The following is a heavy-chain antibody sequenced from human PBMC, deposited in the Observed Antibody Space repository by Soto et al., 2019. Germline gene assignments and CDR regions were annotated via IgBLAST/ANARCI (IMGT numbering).Heavy chain of an antibody. CDR2: ISFDGSNK. V-gene: IGHV3-30-3*01. Sequence: QMQLVESGGGVVQPGESLRLSCAASGFTFNYYPMHWVRQTPGKGLEWVAVISFDGSNKYDADSVKGRFTISRDNSKNRLYLQMNSLRAEDAAVYYCARLPGALVAVLYIYPLDGREAMSDVDVWGQGTTVSVSS. CDR1: GFTFNYYP. D-gene: IGHD6-19*01. CDR3: ARLPGALVAVLYIYPLDGREAMSDVDV. J-gene: IGHJ6*02.